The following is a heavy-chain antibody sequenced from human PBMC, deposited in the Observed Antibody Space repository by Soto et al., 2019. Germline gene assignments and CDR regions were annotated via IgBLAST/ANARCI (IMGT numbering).Heavy chain of an antibody. CDR3: AXDFRGIAAAGTREHIDY. Sequence: PGESLRLSCAASGFTFSSYSMNWVRQAPGKGLEWVSSISSSSSYIYYADSVKGRFTISRDNAKNSLYLQMNSLRAEDTAVYYCAXDFRGIAAAGTREHIDYWGQGTLVTVSS. CDR1: GFTFSSYS. D-gene: IGHD6-13*01. V-gene: IGHV3-21*01. CDR2: ISSSSSYI. J-gene: IGHJ4*02.